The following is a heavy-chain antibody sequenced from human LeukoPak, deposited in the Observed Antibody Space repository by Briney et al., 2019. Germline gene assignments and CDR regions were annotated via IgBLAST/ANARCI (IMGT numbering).Heavy chain of an antibody. Sequence: ASVKVSCKASGYSFTTYNINWVRQATGQGLEWMGWLNPNSGNTGYAQKFQGRVTITRNTSISTAYMELSSLRSEDTAVYYCAREGYSYGYRYYYYYMDVWGKGTTVTISS. CDR1: GYSFTTYN. D-gene: IGHD5-18*01. CDR3: AREGYSYGYRYYYYYMDV. J-gene: IGHJ6*03. V-gene: IGHV1-8*01. CDR2: LNPNSGNT.